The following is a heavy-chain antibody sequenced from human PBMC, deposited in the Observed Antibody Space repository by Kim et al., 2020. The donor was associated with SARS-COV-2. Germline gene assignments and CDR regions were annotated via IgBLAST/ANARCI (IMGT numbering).Heavy chain of an antibody. CDR1: GDTFTTYG. D-gene: IGHD3-10*01. J-gene: IGHJ5*02. CDR3: ATGLDSFGDLSPPLFRP. CDR2: INTYTGNT. Sequence: ASVKVSCKAFGDTFTTYGIIWVRQAPGQGLEWMGWINTYTGNTNYAQNLQGRVTMTTDTSTTTAYMDLGSLRYEDTAVYYCATGLDSFGDLSPPLFRPWG. V-gene: IGHV1-18*01.